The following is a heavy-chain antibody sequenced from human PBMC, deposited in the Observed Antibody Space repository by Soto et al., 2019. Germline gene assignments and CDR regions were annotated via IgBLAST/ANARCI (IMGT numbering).Heavy chain of an antibody. V-gene: IGHV1-2*02. D-gene: IGHD4-17*01. CDR3: ASLPLAYGGNYYYYGMDV. Sequence: ASVKVSCKASGYTFTGYYMHWVRQAPGQGLEWMGWINPNSGGTNYAQKFQGRVTMTRDTSISTAYMELSRLRSDDTAVYYCASLPLAYGGNYYYYGMDVWAQGTTVTVSS. CDR2: INPNSGGT. J-gene: IGHJ6*02. CDR1: GYTFTGYY.